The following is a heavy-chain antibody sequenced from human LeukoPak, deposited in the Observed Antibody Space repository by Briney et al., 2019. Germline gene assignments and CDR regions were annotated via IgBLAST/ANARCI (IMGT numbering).Heavy chain of an antibody. CDR2: ISGSGDYT. CDR3: AKVTGGDMITYGGLDY. Sequence: GGPLRLSCAASGFSFSSFAMSWVRQAPGKGLEWVSAISGSGDYTYYADAMKGRFTISRDNSKNTLYLQISNLRAEDTAVYFCAKVTGGDMITYGGLDYWGQGTLVTVSS. V-gene: IGHV3-23*01. J-gene: IGHJ4*02. CDR1: GFSFSSFA. D-gene: IGHD3-16*01.